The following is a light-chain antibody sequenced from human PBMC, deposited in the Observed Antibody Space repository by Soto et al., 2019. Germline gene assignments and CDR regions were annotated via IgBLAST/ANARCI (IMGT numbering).Light chain of an antibody. Sequence: QSVLTQPASVSGSPGQSITISCTGTSSDIGSNNYVSWFQQRPGKAPTLIIYEVSNRPSGVSTHFSGSKSGNTASLTISGLLAEDEAEYCCSLYTTTTRLFGGGTKLTVL. CDR1: SSDIGSNNY. V-gene: IGLV2-14*01. CDR2: EVS. J-gene: IGLJ3*02. CDR3: SLYTTTTRL.